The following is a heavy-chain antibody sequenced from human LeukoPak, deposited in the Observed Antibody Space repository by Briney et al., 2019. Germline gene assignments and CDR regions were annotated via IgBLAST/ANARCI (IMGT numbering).Heavy chain of an antibody. CDR3: ARETGYCSSTSCLIDFNWFDP. CDR2: IYYSGST. D-gene: IGHD2-2*01. Sequence: SETLSLTCTVSGGSISSYCWSWIRQPPGKGLEWIGYIYYSGSTNYNPSLKSRVTISVDTSKNQFSLKLSSVTAADTAVYYCARETGYCSSTSCLIDFNWFDPWGQGTLVTVSS. V-gene: IGHV4-59*01. J-gene: IGHJ5*02. CDR1: GGSISSYC.